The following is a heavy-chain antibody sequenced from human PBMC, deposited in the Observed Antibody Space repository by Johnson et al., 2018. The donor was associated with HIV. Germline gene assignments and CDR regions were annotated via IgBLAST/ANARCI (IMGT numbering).Heavy chain of an antibody. Sequence: EVQLVESGGGLIQPGGSLRLSCAVSGLSVSINYITWVRQAPGKGLEWVSVIHSGGSTYYADSVEGRFTISRDNSKNTVLLQMNSLRVEDTAVYYCAKDRLFGFRNDAFDIWGQGTMVTVSS. CDR2: IHSGGST. V-gene: IGHV3-53*01. CDR3: AKDRLFGFRNDAFDI. CDR1: GLSVSINY. J-gene: IGHJ3*02. D-gene: IGHD3-16*01.